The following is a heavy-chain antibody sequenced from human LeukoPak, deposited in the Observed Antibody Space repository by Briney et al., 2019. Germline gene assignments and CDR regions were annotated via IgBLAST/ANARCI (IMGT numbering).Heavy chain of an antibody. J-gene: IGHJ2*01. CDR1: GFTFSDYY. D-gene: IGHD6-19*01. CDR3: ARPYSSGWYGGFDL. V-gene: IGHV3-11*03. CDR2: ISSSSSYT. Sequence: PGGSLRHSCAASGFTFSDYYMSWIRQAPRKGLEWVSYISSSSSYTNYADSVKGRFSISRDNAKNSLYLQMNSLRAEDTALYYCARPYSSGWYGGFDLWGRGTLVSVSS.